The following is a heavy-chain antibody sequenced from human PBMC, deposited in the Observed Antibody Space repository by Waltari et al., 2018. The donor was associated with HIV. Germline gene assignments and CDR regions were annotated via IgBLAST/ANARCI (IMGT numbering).Heavy chain of an antibody. J-gene: IGHJ5*02. CDR1: GYPFSSYD. V-gene: IGHV1-8*01. CDR3: ARGYAPTAVLRFDP. D-gene: IGHD3-10*01. Sequence: QVHLVQSGAEVKKPGTSVKVSCKASGYPFSSYDIHWVRQATGQGLEWMGWMNPNSGNTGYGQKFQGRVTMTTDTTTTTAYMELTSLRSEDTAVYYCARGYAPTAVLRFDPWGQGTLVAVST. CDR2: MNPNSGNT.